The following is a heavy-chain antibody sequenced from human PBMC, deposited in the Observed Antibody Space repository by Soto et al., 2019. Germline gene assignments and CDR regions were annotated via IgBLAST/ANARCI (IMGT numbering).Heavy chain of an antibody. D-gene: IGHD3-16*01. J-gene: IGHJ6*02. CDR3: ARERYQVLSDGMDV. V-gene: IGHV1-2*02. Sequence: QAQLVQSGAELKKPGASVKVSCRASGYTFTAFYIHWMRQAPGQGLEWLGWINPNSGGTNYAQKFQGRVTVTRDTSVNTAYMDLSSLKSDDTAVYYCARERYQVLSDGMDVWGQGTSVTVSS. CDR2: INPNSGGT. CDR1: GYTFTAFY.